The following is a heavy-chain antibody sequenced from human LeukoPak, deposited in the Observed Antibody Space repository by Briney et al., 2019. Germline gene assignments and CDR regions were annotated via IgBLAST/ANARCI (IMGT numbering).Heavy chain of an antibody. CDR2: IYHSGST. CDR3: ARAEAATWFDP. J-gene: IGHJ5*02. V-gene: IGHV4-38-2*02. Sequence: SETLSLTCNVSGFSISTAYYWGWIRQPPGKGLEWIATIYHSGSTYYSPSLKSRVTISLDKSKNHFSLILRSVTAADTAVYYCARAEAATWFDPWGQETLVTVSS. CDR1: GFSISTAYY. D-gene: IGHD2-15*01.